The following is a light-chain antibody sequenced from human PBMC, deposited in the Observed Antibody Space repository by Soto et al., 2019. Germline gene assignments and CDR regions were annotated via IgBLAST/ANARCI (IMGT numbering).Light chain of an antibody. CDR1: SSDVGGYNY. CDR2: DVS. V-gene: IGLV2-11*01. J-gene: IGLJ3*02. Sequence: QSALTQPSSVSGSPGQSVTISCTGTSSDVGGYNYVSWYQQHPGKAPKLMIYDVSKRPSGVPDRFSGSKSGNTASLTISGLQAEDEADYYCCSYGGSYTWVFGGGTKVTVL. CDR3: CSYGGSYTWV.